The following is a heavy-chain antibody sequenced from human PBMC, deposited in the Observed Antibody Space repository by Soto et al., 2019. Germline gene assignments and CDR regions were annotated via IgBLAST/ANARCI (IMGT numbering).Heavy chain of an antibody. CDR2: IYYSGST. Sequence: QVQLQESGPGLVKPSETLSLTCTVSGGSISSYYWSWIRQPPGKGLEWIGYIYYSGSTNYNPSLKSRVTISVDTSNNQCSLKLSSVPAADTAVYYCARTSRVYNWFDPWGQGTLVVVSS. J-gene: IGHJ5*02. D-gene: IGHD2-8*01. CDR3: ARTSRVYNWFDP. V-gene: IGHV4-59*08. CDR1: GGSISSYY.